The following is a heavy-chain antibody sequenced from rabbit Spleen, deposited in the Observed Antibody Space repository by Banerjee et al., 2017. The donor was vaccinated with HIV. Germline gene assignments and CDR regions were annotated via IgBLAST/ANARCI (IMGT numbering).Heavy chain of an antibody. D-gene: IGHD7-1*01. CDR3: ARETWGVTGNYGL. CDR1: GIDFSSDYD. V-gene: IGHV1S40*01. J-gene: IGHJ4*01. CDR2: MDFSLSTT. Sequence: QSLEESGGGLVKPGGTLTLTCKVSGIDFSSDYDMCWVRQAPGKGLEWIACMDFSLSTTYYASWAKGRFTISKTSSTTLTLQMTSLTAADTATYFCARETWGVTGNYGLWGPGTLVTVS.